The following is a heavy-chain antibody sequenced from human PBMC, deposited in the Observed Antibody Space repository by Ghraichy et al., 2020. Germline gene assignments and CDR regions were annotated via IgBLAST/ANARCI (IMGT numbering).Heavy chain of an antibody. V-gene: IGHV4-31*11. CDR2: IHSTGST. CDR3: ALEECDGDRFFTY. Sequence: LSLTCAVSGGSVNTGPYFWTWIRQHPVTGLEWIGYIHSTGSTYYKSSLKNRLSVSMDTSKNQFSLRLRSVTAADTAVYYCALEECDGDRFFTYWGPGALVTVSS. J-gene: IGHJ4*02. CDR1: GGSVNTGPYF. D-gene: IGHD2-21*02.